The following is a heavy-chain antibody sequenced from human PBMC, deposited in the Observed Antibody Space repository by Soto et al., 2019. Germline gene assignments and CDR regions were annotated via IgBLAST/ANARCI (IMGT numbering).Heavy chain of an antibody. CDR3: ARQAAAGTLGDQYYYYYGMDV. CDR1: GYTFTSYY. J-gene: IGHJ6*02. V-gene: IGHV1-46*01. Sequence: ASVKVSCKASGYTFTSYYMHWVRQAPGQGLEWMGIINPSGGSTSYAQKFQGRVTMTRDTSTSTVYMELSSLRSEDTAVYYCARQAAAGTLGDQYYYYYGMDVWGQGTTVTVSS. D-gene: IGHD6-13*01. CDR2: INPSGGST.